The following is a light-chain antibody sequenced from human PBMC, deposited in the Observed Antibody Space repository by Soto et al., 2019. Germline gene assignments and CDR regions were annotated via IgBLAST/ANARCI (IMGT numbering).Light chain of an antibody. CDR3: QQFDNLPIT. CDR2: DAS. CDR1: QDINYS. J-gene: IGKJ5*01. V-gene: IGKV1-33*01. Sequence: DIPMTQSPSSLSASVGDRVSITCQASQDINYSLNWYQQKPGKAPKLLIYDASNLETGVPSRFSGSGSGTDFTFTISNLQPEDIATYYCQQFDNLPITFGQGTRLEIK.